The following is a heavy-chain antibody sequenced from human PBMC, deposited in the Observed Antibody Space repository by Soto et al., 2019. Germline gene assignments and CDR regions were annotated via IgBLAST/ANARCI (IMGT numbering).Heavy chain of an antibody. V-gene: IGHV1-18*01. CDR1: GYTFTSYG. J-gene: IGHJ4*02. CDR3: ARDYPGLGGCTNGVCFFDY. D-gene: IGHD2-8*01. Sequence: ASVKVSCKASGYTFTSYGISWVRQAPGQGLEWMGWISAYNGNTNYAQKLQGRVTMTTDTSTSTAYMELRSLRSDDTAVYYCARDYPGLGGCTNGVCFFDYWGQGTLVTVSS. CDR2: ISAYNGNT.